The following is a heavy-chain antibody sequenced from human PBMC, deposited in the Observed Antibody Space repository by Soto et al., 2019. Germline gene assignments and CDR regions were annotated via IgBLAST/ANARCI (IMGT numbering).Heavy chain of an antibody. CDR1: GDSIDTSSYC. D-gene: IGHD3-22*01. J-gene: IGHJ4*02. CDR3: AIQGEHSRSYVFDE. Sequence: SWTLSLTCTVSGDSIDTSSYCWGWIRQPPGKGLEWIGSVCYRGTTYYNPSLKSRLTISVDTSKRQFSLKLSSVTAADTAVFYCAIQGEHSRSYVFDEWCQGTLGT. CDR2: VCYRGTT. V-gene: IGHV4-39*01.